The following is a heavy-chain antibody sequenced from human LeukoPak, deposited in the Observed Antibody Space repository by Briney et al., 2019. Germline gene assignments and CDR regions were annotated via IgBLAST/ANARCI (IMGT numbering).Heavy chain of an antibody. Sequence: GGSLRFSCAASGFTFSSYWMSWVRQAPGKGLEWVANIKQDGSEKYYVDSVKGRFTISRDNAKNSLYLQMNSLRAEDTAVYYCVPNSLVPAAMGAYDFWSGYYTRIFDYWGQGTLVTVSS. CDR1: GFTFSSYW. J-gene: IGHJ4*02. D-gene: IGHD3-3*01. CDR2: IKQDGSEK. CDR3: VPNSLVPAAMGAYDFWSGYYTRIFDY. V-gene: IGHV3-7*01.